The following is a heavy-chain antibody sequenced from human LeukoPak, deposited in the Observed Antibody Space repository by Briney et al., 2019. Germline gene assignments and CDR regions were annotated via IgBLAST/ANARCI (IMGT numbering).Heavy chain of an antibody. Sequence: SETLSLTCTVSGYSISSGYYWGWIRQPPGKGLEWTGSIYHSGSTYYNPSLKSRVTISVDTSKNQFSLKLSSVTAADTAVYYCARDRTVAGNFDYWGQGTLVTVSS. CDR1: GYSISSGYY. CDR2: IYHSGST. J-gene: IGHJ4*02. V-gene: IGHV4-38-2*02. CDR3: ARDRTVAGNFDY. D-gene: IGHD6-19*01.